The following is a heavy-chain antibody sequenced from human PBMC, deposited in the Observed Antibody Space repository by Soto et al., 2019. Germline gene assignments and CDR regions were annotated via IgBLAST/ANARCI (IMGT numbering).Heavy chain of an antibody. CDR1: GDTFSTYS. J-gene: IGHJ6*02. Sequence: QVQLVQSGAEVKKPGSSVKVSCKASGDTFSTYSITWMRQAPGRGLEWVGGIIPRSAKSNYAQKFEGRVTITADESTRTAYMELSSLRSEDTAVYYCAREGLVLVPTTVNSDYYYYAMDVWGQGPTVTVSS. V-gene: IGHV1-69*12. D-gene: IGHD2-2*01. CDR3: AREGLVLVPTTVNSDYYYYAMDV. CDR2: IIPRSAKS.